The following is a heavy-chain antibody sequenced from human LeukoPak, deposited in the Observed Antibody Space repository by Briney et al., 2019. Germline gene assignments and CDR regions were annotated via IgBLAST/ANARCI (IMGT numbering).Heavy chain of an antibody. J-gene: IGHJ5*02. CDR3: AREDYYGSGSYGLPNWFDP. V-gene: IGHV3-21*01. CDR1: GFTFSSYS. D-gene: IGHD3-10*01. Sequence: GGSLRLSCAASGFTFSSYSMNWVRQAPGKGLEWVSSISSSSSYIYYADSVKGRFTISRDNAKNSLYLQMNSLRAEDTAAYYCAREDYYGSGSYGLPNWFDPWGQGTLVTVSS. CDR2: ISSSSSYI.